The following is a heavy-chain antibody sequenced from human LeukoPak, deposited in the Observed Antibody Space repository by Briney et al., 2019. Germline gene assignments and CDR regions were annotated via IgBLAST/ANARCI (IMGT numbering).Heavy chain of an antibody. CDR3: ARASGTGTTYVWFDP. J-gene: IGHJ5*02. CDR1: GFTFSSYW. V-gene: IGHV3-74*01. Sequence: PGGSLRLSCAASGFTFSSYWMHWVRQAPGKGLVWVSRINSDGSSTSYADSVKGRFTISRDNAKNTLYLQMNSLRAEDTAVYYCARASGTGTTYVWFDPWGQGTLVTVSS. CDR2: INSDGSST. D-gene: IGHD1-1*01.